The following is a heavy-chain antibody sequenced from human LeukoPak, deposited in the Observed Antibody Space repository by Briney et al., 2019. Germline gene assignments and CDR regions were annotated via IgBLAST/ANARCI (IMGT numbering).Heavy chain of an antibody. D-gene: IGHD1-26*01. J-gene: IGHJ4*02. Sequence: SETLSLTCTVSGGSITTINYYWGWIRQPPGKGLEWIASIDYSGNTYYDPSLRSRVTISADTSENQFSLKLSSVTAADTAVYYCAGRRAYYFDYWGQGTLVTVSS. CDR3: AGRRAYYFDY. CDR2: IDYSGNT. CDR1: GGSITTINYY. V-gene: IGHV4-39*07.